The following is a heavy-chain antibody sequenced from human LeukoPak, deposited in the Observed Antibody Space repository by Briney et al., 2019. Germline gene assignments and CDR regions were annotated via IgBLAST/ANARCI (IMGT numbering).Heavy chain of an antibody. CDR3: ARDFDPADYGDYTPYGMDV. Sequence: GASVKVSCKASGYTFTSYDINWVRQATGQGLEWMGWMNPNSGNTGYAQKFQGRVTMTRNTSISTAYMELSSLRSEDTAVYYCARDFDPADYGDYTPYGMDVWGQGTTVTVSS. D-gene: IGHD4-17*01. CDR2: MNPNSGNT. V-gene: IGHV1-8*01. J-gene: IGHJ6*02. CDR1: GYTFTSYD.